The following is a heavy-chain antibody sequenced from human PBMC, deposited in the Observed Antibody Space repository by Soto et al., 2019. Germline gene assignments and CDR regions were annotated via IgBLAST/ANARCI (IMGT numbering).Heavy chain of an antibody. CDR2: TKNKPNNYTT. CDR3: AREIRRDYYYHYPLDV. V-gene: IGHV3-72*01. Sequence: GGSLRLSCLASGFTFTDHYMDWVRQAPGTGLEWIARTKNKPNNYTTTYAASVKGRFTISRDDSESSLYLQMNNLKTEDTAVYYCAREIRRDYYYHYPLDVWGQGTTVTVSS. J-gene: IGHJ6*02. CDR1: GFTFTDHY.